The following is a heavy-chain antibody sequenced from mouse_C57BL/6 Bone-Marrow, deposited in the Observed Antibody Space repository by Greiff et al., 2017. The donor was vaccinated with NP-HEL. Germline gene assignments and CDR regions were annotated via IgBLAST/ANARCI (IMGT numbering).Heavy chain of an antibody. Sequence: EVMLVESGGGLVQPGGSLKLSCAASGFTFSDYGMAWGRQAPRKGPEWVAFISNLAYSIYYADTVTGRFTISRENAKNTLYLEMSSLRSEDTAMYYCARHYAMDYWGQGTSVTVSS. CDR1: GFTFSDYG. J-gene: IGHJ4*01. V-gene: IGHV5-15*01. CDR2: ISNLAYSI. CDR3: ARHYAMDY.